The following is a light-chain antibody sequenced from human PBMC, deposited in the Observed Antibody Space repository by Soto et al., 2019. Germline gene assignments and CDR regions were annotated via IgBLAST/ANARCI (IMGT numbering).Light chain of an antibody. CDR2: SNN. J-gene: IGLJ1*01. CDR3: AAWDDSLSADV. V-gene: IGLV1-44*01. Sequence: QSVLTQPPSASGIPGQRVTISCSGSSSNIGSNTVNWYQQLPGTAPKLLIYSNNDRPSGVPDRFSGSKSGPSASLAISGLQSEDEADYYCAAWDDSLSADVFGTGTKLTVL. CDR1: SSNIGSNT.